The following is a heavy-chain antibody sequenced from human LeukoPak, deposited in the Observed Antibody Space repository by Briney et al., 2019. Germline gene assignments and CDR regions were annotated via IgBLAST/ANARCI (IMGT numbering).Heavy chain of an antibody. CDR1: GGSFYGYY. CDR3: ASIAVAGTRAFDY. V-gene: IGHV4-34*01. D-gene: IGHD6-19*01. J-gene: IGHJ4*02. CDR2: INHSGST. Sequence: SETLSLTCGVNGGSFYGYYWSWIRQPPGKGLEWIGEINHSGSTNYNPSLKSRVTISVDTSKNQFSLKLSSVTAADTAVYYCASIAVAGTRAFDYWGQGTLVTVSS.